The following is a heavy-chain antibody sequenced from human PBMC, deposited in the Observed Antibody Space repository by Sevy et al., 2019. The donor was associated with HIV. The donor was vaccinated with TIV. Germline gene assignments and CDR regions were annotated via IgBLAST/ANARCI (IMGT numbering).Heavy chain of an antibody. CDR1: GFTFSSYW. CDR3: ARENYDSSGYYYIGY. D-gene: IGHD3-22*01. Sequence: GGSLRLSCAASGFTFSSYWMHWVRQAPGKGLVWVSRINSDGSSTSYADSVKGRITISRDNAKNTLYLQMNSLRAEDTAVYYCARENYDSSGYYYIGYWGQGTLVTVSS. J-gene: IGHJ4*02. CDR2: INSDGSST. V-gene: IGHV3-74*01.